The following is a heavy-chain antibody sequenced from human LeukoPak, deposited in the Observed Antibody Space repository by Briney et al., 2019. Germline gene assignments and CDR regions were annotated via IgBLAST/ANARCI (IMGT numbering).Heavy chain of an antibody. CDR3: AKDIQLST. V-gene: IGHV3-23*01. Sequence: PGGSLRLSCAASGFTFSSYVMNWVRQAPGKGLEWVSAISGSGDSTYYADSVKGRFTISRDNSKNTLYLQMNSLRVEDTAMYFCAKDIQLSTWGLGTMVTVSS. CDR2: ISGSGDST. J-gene: IGHJ3*01. CDR1: GFTFSSYV. D-gene: IGHD5-24*01.